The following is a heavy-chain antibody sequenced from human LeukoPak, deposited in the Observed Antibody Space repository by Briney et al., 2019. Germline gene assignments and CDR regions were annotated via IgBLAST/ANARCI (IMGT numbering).Heavy chain of an antibody. CDR3: AKDLYYGYYFDY. V-gene: IGHV3-30*18. D-gene: IGHD3-16*01. CDR1: GFTFSGYG. J-gene: IGHJ4*02. CDR2: ISNDGSNK. Sequence: PGGSLRLSCAASGFTFSGYGMHWVRQAPGKRLQWVALISNDGSNKHYADSVKGRFTISRDNSENMLYLQMNSLRAEDTAVYYCAKDLYYGYYFDYWGQGTLVTVSS.